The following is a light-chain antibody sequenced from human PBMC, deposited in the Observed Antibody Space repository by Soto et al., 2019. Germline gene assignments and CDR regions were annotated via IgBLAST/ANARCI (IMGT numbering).Light chain of an antibody. CDR2: LGS. CDR3: MQALQTPPT. V-gene: IGKV2-28*01. Sequence: EIVLTQSPLSLPVTPGEPASISCRSSQSLLYSNGYNSLVWYLQRPGQSPQLLIYLGSNRASGVPDRFSGSGSGTDFTLKISRVEAEDVGVYYCMQALQTPPTFCGGTKVEIK. J-gene: IGKJ4*01. CDR1: QSLLYSNGYNS.